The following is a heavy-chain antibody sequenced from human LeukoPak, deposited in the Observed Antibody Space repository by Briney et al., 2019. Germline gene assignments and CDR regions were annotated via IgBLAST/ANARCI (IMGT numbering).Heavy chain of an antibody. CDR2: ISHDGSNK. J-gene: IGHJ4*02. V-gene: IGHV3-30-3*01. D-gene: IGHD6-13*01. CDR1: GFTFSSYA. Sequence: GGSLRLSCAASGFTFSSYAMHRVRQAPGKGLEWVAVISHDGSNKHYADSVKGRFTISRDNSKNTLYLQMNSLRAEDTAVYYCASQAAGILYYFDYWGQGTLVTVSS. CDR3: ASQAAGILYYFDY.